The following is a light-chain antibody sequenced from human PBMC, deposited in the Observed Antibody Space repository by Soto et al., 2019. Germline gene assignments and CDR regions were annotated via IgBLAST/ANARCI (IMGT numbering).Light chain of an antibody. V-gene: IGKV1-5*03. CDR2: KAS. CDR3: QQYSSYPWT. CDR1: QSISSW. J-gene: IGKJ1*01. Sequence: DIQMTQSPSTLSASVGDGVTITCRASQSISSWLAWYQQKPGKAPKLLIYKASSLESGVPSSFSGSGSGTEFTLTISSLQPDDFATYYCQQYSSYPWTFGQGTRWIS.